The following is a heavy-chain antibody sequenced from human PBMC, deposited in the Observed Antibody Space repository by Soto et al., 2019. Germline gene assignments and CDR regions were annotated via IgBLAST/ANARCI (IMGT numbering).Heavy chain of an antibody. V-gene: IGHV4-39*07. CDR1: GDSITSNSYF. Sequence: SETLSLTCTVSGDSITSNSYFWAWIRQPPGKGLEWIGSIYYSGTTSYNPSLKSRVTISVDRSKNQFSPKLSSVTAADTAVYYCARGVLHWGQGTLVTVSS. J-gene: IGHJ4*02. CDR2: IYYSGTT. CDR3: ARGVLH.